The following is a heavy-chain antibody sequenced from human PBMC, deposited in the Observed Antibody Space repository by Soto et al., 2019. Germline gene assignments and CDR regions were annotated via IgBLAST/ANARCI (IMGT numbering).Heavy chain of an antibody. V-gene: IGHV3-43*01. Sequence: GGSLRLSCAASGFTFDDYTMHWVRQAPGKGLEWVSLISWDGGSTYYADSVKGRFAISRDNSKNSLYLQMNSLRTEDTALYYCAKDPLPSGSYPDYWGQGTLVTVSS. CDR1: GFTFDDYT. J-gene: IGHJ4*02. CDR3: AKDPLPSGSYPDY. CDR2: ISWDGGST. D-gene: IGHD1-26*01.